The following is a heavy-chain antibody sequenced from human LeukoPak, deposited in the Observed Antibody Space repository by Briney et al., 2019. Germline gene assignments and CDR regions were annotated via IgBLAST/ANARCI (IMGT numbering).Heavy chain of an antibody. D-gene: IGHD4-17*01. CDR1: GGSINSGGYS. V-gene: IGHV4-30-2*01. CDR2: IYHSGST. J-gene: IGHJ3*02. Sequence: SQTLSLTCAVSGGSINSGGYSWSWIRQPPGKGLEWIGYIYHSGSTYYNPSLKSRVTISVDRSKNQFSLKLSSVTAADTAVYYCARAFYGDYAGGAFDIWGQGTMVTVSS. CDR3: ARAFYGDYAGGAFDI.